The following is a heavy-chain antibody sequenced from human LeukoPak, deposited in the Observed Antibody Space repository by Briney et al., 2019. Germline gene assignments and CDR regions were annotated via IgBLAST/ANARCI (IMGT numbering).Heavy chain of an antibody. CDR3: AVDSSGWYDFGETDAFDI. Sequence: GASVKVSCKASGCTFTSYAMHWVRQAPGQRLEWMGWINAGNGNTKYSQKFQGRVTITRDTSASTAYMELSSLRSEDTAVYYCAVDSSGWYDFGETDAFDIWGQGTMVTVSS. D-gene: IGHD6-19*01. CDR1: GCTFTSYA. V-gene: IGHV1-3*01. J-gene: IGHJ3*02. CDR2: INAGNGNT.